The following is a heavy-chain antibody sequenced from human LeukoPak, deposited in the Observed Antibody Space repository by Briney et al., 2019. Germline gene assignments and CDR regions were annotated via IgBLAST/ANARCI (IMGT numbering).Heavy chain of an antibody. Sequence: GGSLRLSCAASGFTFSSYEMNWVRQAPGKGLEWVSYISSSGSTIYYADSVKGRFTISRDNSKNTLYLQMDSLRVEDTAIYYCAKDWSITTWGQGTLVTVSS. D-gene: IGHD5-12*01. V-gene: IGHV3-48*03. CDR2: ISSSGSTI. J-gene: IGHJ5*02. CDR1: GFTFSSYE. CDR3: AKDWSITT.